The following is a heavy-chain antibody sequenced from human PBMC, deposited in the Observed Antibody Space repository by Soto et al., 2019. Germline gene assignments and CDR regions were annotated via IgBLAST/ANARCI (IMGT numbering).Heavy chain of an antibody. CDR3: TRDGGWIDY. Sequence: PGGSLRLSCAASEFTFSNYWMHWVRQAPGKGLVWVSRINTDGSSTSYADSVKGRFTISRDNAKNTLYLQMNSLRAEDTAMYYCTRDGGWIDYWGQGTLVTVSS. D-gene: IGHD6-19*01. J-gene: IGHJ4*02. V-gene: IGHV3-74*01. CDR1: EFTFSNYW. CDR2: INTDGSST.